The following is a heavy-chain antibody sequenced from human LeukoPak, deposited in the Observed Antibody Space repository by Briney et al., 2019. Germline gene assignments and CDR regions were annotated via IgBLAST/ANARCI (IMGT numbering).Heavy chain of an antibody. V-gene: IGHV3-9*01. D-gene: IGHD3-3*01. CDR2: ISWNSGSI. Sequence: GGSLRLPCAASGFTFDDYAMHWVRQAPGKGLEWVSGISWNSGSIGYADSVKGRFTISRDNAKNSLYLQMNSLRAEDTALYYCTKSFWSGYYTPNYFDYWGQGTLVTVSS. CDR1: GFTFDDYA. J-gene: IGHJ4*02. CDR3: TKSFWSGYYTPNYFDY.